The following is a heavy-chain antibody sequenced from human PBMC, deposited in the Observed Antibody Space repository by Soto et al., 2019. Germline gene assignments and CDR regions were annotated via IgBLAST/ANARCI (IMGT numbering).Heavy chain of an antibody. J-gene: IGHJ4*02. V-gene: IGHV4-30-4*01. CDR3: ARDYRSGYDN. Sequence: SEPLSLTCTVSGGSISSGDDYWSWIRQPPGKGLEWIAYVYYTGGSYYNPSLKSRATISVDTSKNQFSLKVSSVTATDTAVYYCARDYRSGYDNWGQGILVTVSS. CDR2: VYYTGGS. CDR1: GGSISSGDDY. D-gene: IGHD6-19*01.